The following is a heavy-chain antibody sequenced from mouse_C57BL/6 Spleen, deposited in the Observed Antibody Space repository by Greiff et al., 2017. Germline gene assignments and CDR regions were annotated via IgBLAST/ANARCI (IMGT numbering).Heavy chain of an antibody. CDR1: GYAFSSSW. Sequence: VQLQQSGPELVKPGASVKISCKASGYAFSSSWLNWVKQRPGKGLEWIGRIYPGDGDTNYNGKFKGKATLTADKSSSTAYMQLSSLRSEDSAVYCCARGNYVYYAMDYWGQGTSVTVSS. CDR2: IYPGDGDT. J-gene: IGHJ4*01. D-gene: IGHD2-1*01. CDR3: ARGNYVYYAMDY. V-gene: IGHV1-82*01.